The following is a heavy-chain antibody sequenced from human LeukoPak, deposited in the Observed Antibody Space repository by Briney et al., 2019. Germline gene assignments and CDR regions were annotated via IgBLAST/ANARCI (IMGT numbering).Heavy chain of an antibody. CDR1: GGTFSSYA. J-gene: IGHJ4*02. CDR2: IIPIFGTA. CDR3: ARDQRYYYDSSGYYHFDY. D-gene: IGHD3-22*01. V-gene: IGHV1-69*05. Sequence: SVKVSCKASGGTFSSYAISWMRQAPGQGLEWMGGIIPIFGTANYAQKFQDRVTITTDESTSTAYMELSSLRSEDTAVYYCARDQRYYYDSSGYYHFDYWGQGTLVTVSS.